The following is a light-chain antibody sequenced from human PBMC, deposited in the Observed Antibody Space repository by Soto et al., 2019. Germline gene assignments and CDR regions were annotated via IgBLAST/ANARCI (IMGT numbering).Light chain of an antibody. V-gene: IGKV3-20*01. CDR1: QSVSSAY. CDR2: GAS. CDR3: LQARNSAAGR. Sequence: RGTQRLSGRESTTLSCTASQSVSSAYLAWYQHQPCQAPRLLIYGASRRATGIPDRFSGSGSGTELTLTVSGLGPDDVPVYRCLQARNSAAGRFGEGTRLEIK. J-gene: IGKJ5*01.